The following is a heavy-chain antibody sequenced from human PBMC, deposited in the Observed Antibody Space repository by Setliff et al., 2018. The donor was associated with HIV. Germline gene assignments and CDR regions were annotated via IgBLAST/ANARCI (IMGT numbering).Heavy chain of an antibody. CDR2: IYSSGST. D-gene: IGHD2-8*01. J-gene: IGHJ6*03. Sequence: SSETLSLTCTVSGGSISSYYGSWIRQSAGKGLEWIGRIYSSGSTNYNPSLKSRVTMSVDTSKNQFSLRLSSVTAADTAVYYCAREVRVVLPAAASGNYYHYYMDVWGKGTTVTVSS. CDR1: GGSISSYY. CDR3: AREVRVVLPAAASGNYYHYYMDV. V-gene: IGHV4-4*07.